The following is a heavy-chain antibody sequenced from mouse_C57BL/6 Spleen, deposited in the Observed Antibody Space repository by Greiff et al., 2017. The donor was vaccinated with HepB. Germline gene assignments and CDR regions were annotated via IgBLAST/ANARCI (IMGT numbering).Heavy chain of an antibody. Sequence: VQLQQSGAELVKPGASVKISCKASGYAFSSYWMNWVKQRPGKGLEWIGQIYPGDGDTNYNGKFKGKATLTADKSSSTAYMQLSSLTSEDSAVYFCARGDGNYSAWFAYWGQGTLVTVSA. D-gene: IGHD2-1*01. J-gene: IGHJ3*01. V-gene: IGHV1-80*01. CDR1: GYAFSSYW. CDR2: IYPGDGDT. CDR3: ARGDGNYSAWFAY.